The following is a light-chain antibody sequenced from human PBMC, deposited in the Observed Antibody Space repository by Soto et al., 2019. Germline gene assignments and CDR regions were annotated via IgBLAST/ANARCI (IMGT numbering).Light chain of an antibody. J-gene: IGKJ1*01. CDR3: QQYSNWPPWT. V-gene: IGKV3-15*01. CDR2: GAS. Sequence: EVVLTQSPATLSLSPGERATLSCRASQSVSSYLAWYQQKPDQAPRLLIYGASTRATGIPARFSGSGSGTEFTLTISSLQSEDFAVYYCQQYSNWPPWTFG. CDR1: QSVSSY.